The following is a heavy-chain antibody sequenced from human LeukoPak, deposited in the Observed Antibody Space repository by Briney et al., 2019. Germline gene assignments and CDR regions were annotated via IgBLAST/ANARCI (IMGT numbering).Heavy chain of an antibody. CDR2: INHSGST. CDR1: GGSFSGYH. Sequence: PSETLSLTCAVYGGSFSGYHLSWLRQPPGKGLEWIGEINHSGSTNHNPSLKSRVTISVDTSKNQFSLTLSSVTAAHTAVYYCARRSGYYKSVDYWGQGTLVTVSS. D-gene: IGHD3-3*01. J-gene: IGHJ4*02. CDR3: ARRSGYYKSVDY. V-gene: IGHV4-34*01.